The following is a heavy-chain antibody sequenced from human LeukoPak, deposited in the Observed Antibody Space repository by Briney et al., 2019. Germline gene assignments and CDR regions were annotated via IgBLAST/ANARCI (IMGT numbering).Heavy chain of an antibody. Sequence: GGSLRLSCAASGFTVSSNYMSWVRQAPGKGLEWVSVIYSGGSTYYADPVKGRFTISRDNSKNTLYLQMNSLRAEDTAVYYCARVEAVAGMFFDYWGQGTLVTVSS. D-gene: IGHD6-19*01. V-gene: IGHV3-53*01. CDR3: ARVEAVAGMFFDY. J-gene: IGHJ4*02. CDR2: IYSGGST. CDR1: GFTVSSNY.